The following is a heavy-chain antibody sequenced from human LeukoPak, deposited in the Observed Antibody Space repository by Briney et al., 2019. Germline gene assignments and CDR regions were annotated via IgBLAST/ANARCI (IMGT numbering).Heavy chain of an antibody. J-gene: IGHJ4*02. V-gene: IGHV3-43*02. Sequence: GGSLRLSCAAPGFMFHDYAIHWVRQAPGKGLEWVSLISGDGGGTFYADSVKGRFTISRDNSKNSLYLQMNSLRSDDTALYYCARESESSGWYDYWGQGTLVTVSS. CDR1: GFMFHDYA. CDR2: ISGDGGGT. D-gene: IGHD6-19*01. CDR3: ARESESSGWYDY.